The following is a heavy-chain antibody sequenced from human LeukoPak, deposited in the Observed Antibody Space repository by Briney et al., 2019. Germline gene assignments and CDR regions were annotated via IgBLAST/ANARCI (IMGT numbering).Heavy chain of an antibody. V-gene: IGHV3-23*01. D-gene: IGHD1-26*01. CDR3: AKDQMREHWPLGAFDI. CDR2: ISGSGGST. Sequence: GGSLRLSCAASGFTFSRYAMSWVRQAPGKGLEWVSAISGSGGSTYYADSVKGRFTISRDNSKNTLYLQMNSLRAEDTAVYYCAKDQMREHWPLGAFDIWGQGTMVTVSS. J-gene: IGHJ3*02. CDR1: GFTFSRYA.